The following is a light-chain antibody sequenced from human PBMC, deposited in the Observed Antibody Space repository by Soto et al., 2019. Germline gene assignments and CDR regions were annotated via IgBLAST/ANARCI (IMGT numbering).Light chain of an antibody. Sequence: EIVMTQSPATLSVSPGERASLSCRASQSVSSNLAWYQQKPGQAPRLLIYGASSRATGIPDRFSGSGSGTDFTLTIRRLEPEDFAVYYCQQYNGWPWTFGLGTKVDIK. J-gene: IGKJ1*01. CDR2: GAS. V-gene: IGKV3D-15*01. CDR1: QSVSSN. CDR3: QQYNGWPWT.